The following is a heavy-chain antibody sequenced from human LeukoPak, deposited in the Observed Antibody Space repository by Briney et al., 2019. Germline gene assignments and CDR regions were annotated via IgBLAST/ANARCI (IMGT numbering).Heavy chain of an antibody. CDR3: ARVYELREEDYYYYYMDV. Sequence: GGSLRLSCAASGFTFSSYEMNWVRQAPGKGLEWVSGINWNGGSTGYADSVKGRFTISRDNAKNSLYLQMNSLRAEDTALYYCARVYELREEDYYYYYMDVWGKGTTVTVSS. CDR1: GFTFSSYE. J-gene: IGHJ6*03. V-gene: IGHV3-20*04. D-gene: IGHD5/OR15-5a*01. CDR2: INWNGGST.